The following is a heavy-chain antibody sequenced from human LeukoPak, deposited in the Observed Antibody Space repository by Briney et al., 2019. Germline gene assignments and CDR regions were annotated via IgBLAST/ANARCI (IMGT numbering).Heavy chain of an antibody. V-gene: IGHV4-31*03. J-gene: IGHJ4*02. CDR3: ARWEVAATIPDY. CDR2: IYYSGST. CDR1: GGSISSGGYY. D-gene: IGHD2-15*01. Sequence: SQTLSLTCTVSGGSISSGGYYWSWIRQHPGKGLEWIGYIYYSGSTYYNPSLKSRVTISVDTSKNQFSLKLSSVTAADTAVYYCARWEVAATIPDYWGQGTLVAVSS.